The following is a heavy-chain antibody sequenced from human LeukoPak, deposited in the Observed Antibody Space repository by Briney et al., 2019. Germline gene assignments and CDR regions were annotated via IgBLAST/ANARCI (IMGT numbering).Heavy chain of an antibody. J-gene: IGHJ4*02. CDR2: INPGSGST. CDR1: GYTFTSYG. CDR3: ARVPPDEGLLFDY. Sequence: ASVKVSCKASGYTFTSYGISWVRQAPGQGLEWMGWINPGSGSTNYPQRLRGRVTITMDTSINTAYMELSSLKSDDTAVYYCARVPPDEGLLFDYWGQGTLVTVSS. V-gene: IGHV1-18*01.